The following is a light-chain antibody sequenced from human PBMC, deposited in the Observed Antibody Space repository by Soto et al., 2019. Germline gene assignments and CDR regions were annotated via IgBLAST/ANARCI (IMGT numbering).Light chain of an antibody. CDR2: EVT. J-gene: IGLJ2*01. CDR1: SSDVGGHNY. V-gene: IGLV2-14*01. Sequence: QSALTQPASVSGSPGQSITISCTGTSSDVGGHNYVSWYQQHPGTAPKLMIYEVTNRPSGVSNRFSGSKSGNTASLTISGLQAEDEADYYCSSYTSSTNLDVVFGGGTKVNVL. CDR3: SSYTSSTNLDVV.